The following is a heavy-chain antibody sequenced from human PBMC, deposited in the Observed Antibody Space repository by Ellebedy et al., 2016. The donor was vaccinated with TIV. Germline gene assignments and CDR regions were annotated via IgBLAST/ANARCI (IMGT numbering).Heavy chain of an antibody. CDR3: ARGFWVFDY. J-gene: IGHJ4*02. CDR1: GFTLSSYW. D-gene: IGHD7-27*01. CDR2: IKQDGSEI. V-gene: IGHV3-7*03. Sequence: GGSLRLSCAASGFTLSSYWMHWVRQAPGKGLEWVATIKQDGSEIHYLDSVEGRFTIFRDNAKDSLFLQMNSLRAEDTAVYYCARGFWVFDYWGQGTLVTVSS.